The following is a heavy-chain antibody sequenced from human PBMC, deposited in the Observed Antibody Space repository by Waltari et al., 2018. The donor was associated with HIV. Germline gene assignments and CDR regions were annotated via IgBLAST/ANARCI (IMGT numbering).Heavy chain of an antibody. Sequence: QVQLVQSGAEVKRPGASLKISFGPSGYPFLNFCVSWVRQVPGQGLEWIGWINTYGSHTKYPKKFLGRVTQTVDTPTGTAYMKLDNLTEDDTAVYFCARGPSVGGGGVDYWGQGTRVTVSS. V-gene: IGHV1-18*01. J-gene: IGHJ4*02. CDR2: INTYGSHT. CDR1: GYPFLNFC. D-gene: IGHD2-8*02. CDR3: ARGPSVGGGGVDY.